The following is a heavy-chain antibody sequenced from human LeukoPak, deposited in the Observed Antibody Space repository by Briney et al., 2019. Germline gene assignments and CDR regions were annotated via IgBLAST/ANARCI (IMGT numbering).Heavy chain of an antibody. CDR1: GGSISSYY. V-gene: IGHV4-59*12. CDR2: IYYSGST. D-gene: IGHD2-15*01. CDR3: ARDRCSGGSCYSYYYYYMDV. J-gene: IGHJ6*03. Sequence: SETLSLTCTVSGGSISSYYWSWIRQPPGKGLEWIGYIYYSGSTNYNPSLKSRVTMSVDTSKNQFSLKLSSVTAADTAVYYCARDRCSGGSCYSYYYYYMDVWGKGTTVTISS.